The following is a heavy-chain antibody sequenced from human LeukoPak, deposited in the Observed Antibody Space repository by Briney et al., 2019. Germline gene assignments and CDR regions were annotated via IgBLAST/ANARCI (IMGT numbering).Heavy chain of an antibody. CDR3: ARGDGSGTRY. CDR1: GYTFTSYG. J-gene: IGHJ4*02. V-gene: IGHV1-8*03. CDR2: MNPNSGNT. Sequence: ASVKVSCKASGYTFTSYGISWVRQATGQGLEWMGWMNPNSGNTGYAQKFQGRVTITRDTAISTAYMELSSLKSEDTAVYYCARGDGSGTRYWGQGTLVTVSS. D-gene: IGHD3-10*01.